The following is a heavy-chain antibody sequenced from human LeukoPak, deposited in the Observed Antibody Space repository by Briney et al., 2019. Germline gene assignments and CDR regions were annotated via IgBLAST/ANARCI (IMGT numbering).Heavy chain of an antibody. CDR3: AKISFGELFYDAFDI. D-gene: IGHD3-10*01. CDR2: MSYDGSNK. CDR1: GFTFSSYG. V-gene: IGHV3-30*18. J-gene: IGHJ3*02. Sequence: GGSLRLSCAASGFTFSSYGMHWVRQAPGKGLEWVAVMSYDGSNKYYADSVKGRFTISRDNSKNTLYLQMNSLRAEDTAVYYCAKISFGELFYDAFDIWGQGTMVTVSS.